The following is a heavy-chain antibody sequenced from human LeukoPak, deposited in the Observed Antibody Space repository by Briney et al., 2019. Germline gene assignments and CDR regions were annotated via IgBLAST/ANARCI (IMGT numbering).Heavy chain of an antibody. J-gene: IGHJ4*02. CDR1: GFTFSSYV. CDR3: AKDALGYCSGGSCPSNS. Sequence: PGGSLRLSCAASGFTFSSYVMSWVRQAPGKGLEWVSAISGSGGTTYYADSVRGRFTISRDNSKSTLYLQTNSLRAEDTAIYYCAKDALGYCSGGSCPSNSWGQGTLVTVSS. D-gene: IGHD2-15*01. V-gene: IGHV3-23*01. CDR2: ISGSGGTT.